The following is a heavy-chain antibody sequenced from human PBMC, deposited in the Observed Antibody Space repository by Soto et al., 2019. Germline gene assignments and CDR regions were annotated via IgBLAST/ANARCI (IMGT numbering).Heavy chain of an antibody. J-gene: IGHJ6*02. D-gene: IGHD1-26*01. V-gene: IGHV5-51*01. CDR3: ARVELRYNMDV. Sequence: GESLKISCKGSGFSFTSYWIGWVRHMPGKGLEWMGTIYPGDSDTRYSPSFQGQVTISADKSISTAFLQWSSLKASDTAMYYCARVELRYNMDVWGQGTTVTVSS. CDR1: GFSFTSYW. CDR2: IYPGDSDT.